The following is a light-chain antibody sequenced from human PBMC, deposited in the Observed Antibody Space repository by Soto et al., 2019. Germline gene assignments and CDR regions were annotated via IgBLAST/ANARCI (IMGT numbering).Light chain of an antibody. J-gene: IGKJ1*01. V-gene: IGKV1-5*01. Sequence: DIQMTQSPSTLSASVGDRVIITCRASQSIYTWLAWYQQKPGKAPKLLINDASSLESGVPSRFSGSGSGTEFTLTIRSLQTDDFGTYYCQQYDSYSWTFGQGTKVEIK. CDR3: QQYDSYSWT. CDR2: DAS. CDR1: QSIYTW.